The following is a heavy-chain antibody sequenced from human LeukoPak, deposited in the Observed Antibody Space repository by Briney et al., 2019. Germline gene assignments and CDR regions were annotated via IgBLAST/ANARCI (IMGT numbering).Heavy chain of an antibody. CDR2: ISSSGSTI. CDR3: ARNPPYDYVWGSYRQPDAFDI. V-gene: IGHV3-48*03. Sequence: GGSLRLSCTASGFTFGDHAMSWVRQAPGKGLEWVSYISSSGSTIYYADSVKGRFTISRDNAKNSLYLQMNSLRAEDTAVYYCARNPPYDYVWGSYRQPDAFDIWGQGTMVTVSS. D-gene: IGHD3-16*02. J-gene: IGHJ3*02. CDR1: GFTFGDHA.